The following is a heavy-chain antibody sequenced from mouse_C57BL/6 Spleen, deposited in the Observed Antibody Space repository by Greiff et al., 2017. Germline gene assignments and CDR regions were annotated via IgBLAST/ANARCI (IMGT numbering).Heavy chain of an antibody. CDR2: INPNYGTI. D-gene: IGHD2-1*01. J-gene: IGHJ4*01. CDR1: GYSFTDYN. Sequence: EVQLQQSGPELVKPGASVKISCKASGYSFTDYNMNWVKQSNGKSLEWIGVINPNYGTISYNQKFKGKATLTVDQSSSTAYMQRNSLTSEDSAVYYCAKEGGNSYAMDYWGQGTSVTVSS. CDR3: AKEGGNSYAMDY. V-gene: IGHV1-39*01.